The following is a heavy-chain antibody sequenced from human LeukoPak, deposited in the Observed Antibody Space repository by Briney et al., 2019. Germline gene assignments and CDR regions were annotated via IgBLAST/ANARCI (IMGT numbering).Heavy chain of an antibody. D-gene: IGHD3-9*01. CDR1: GDSMSTYW. V-gene: IGHV4-59*01. Sequence: PSETLSLTCTVSGDSMSTYWWSWIRQPPGKGLEWIGCIYYTGGTNYNPPLKSRVTISVDTSKSQFSLKLSSVTAADTAVYYCGREGIPYSPSPYFLDYWGRGPLVTVSS. CDR3: GREGIPYSPSPYFLDY. J-gene: IGHJ4*02. CDR2: IYYTGGT.